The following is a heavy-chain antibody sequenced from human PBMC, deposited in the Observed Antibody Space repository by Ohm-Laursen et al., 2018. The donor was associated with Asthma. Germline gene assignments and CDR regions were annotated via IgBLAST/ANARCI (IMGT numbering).Heavy chain of an antibody. CDR2: GGSYYDGGLK. Sequence: SLRLSCTASGFNFNSSAMHWVRQAPGKGLEWVAVGGSYYDGGLKYYADSVNGRFTVFRDDSKNTLYLQMNSLRPDDTAVYYCARDVMEWYLPAFDFWGQGTLVTVSS. J-gene: IGHJ4*02. D-gene: IGHD3-3*01. CDR3: ARDVMEWYLPAFDF. CDR1: GFNFNSSA. V-gene: IGHV3-30-3*01.